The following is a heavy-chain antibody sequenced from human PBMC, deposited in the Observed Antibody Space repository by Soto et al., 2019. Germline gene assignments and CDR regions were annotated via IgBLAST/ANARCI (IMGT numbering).Heavy chain of an antibody. V-gene: IGHV3-33*01. Sequence: GGSLRLSCAASGFTFSSYGMHWVRQAPGKGLEWVAVIWYDGSNKYYADSVKGRFTISRDNSKNTLYLQMNSLRAEDTAVYYCARDRRGWMTTVTYYFDYWGQGTLVTVSS. CDR1: GFTFSSYG. D-gene: IGHD4-17*01. CDR2: IWYDGSNK. CDR3: ARDRRGWMTTVTYYFDY. J-gene: IGHJ4*02.